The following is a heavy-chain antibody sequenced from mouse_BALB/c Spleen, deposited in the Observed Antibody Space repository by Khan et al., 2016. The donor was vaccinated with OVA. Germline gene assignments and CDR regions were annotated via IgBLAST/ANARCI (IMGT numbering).Heavy chain of an antibody. CDR1: GYSITSDYA. D-gene: IGHD2-3*01. CDR3: ARDGSRYNYAMDY. V-gene: IGHV3-2*02. J-gene: IGHJ4*01. Sequence: EVQLVESGPGLVKPSQSLSLTYTVTGYSITSDYAWNWIRQFPGNKLEWMGYISYSGSTNYNPALKSRISITRDTSKNQFFLQLNSVTTEDTATHYCARDGSRYNYAMDYWGQGTSVTVSS. CDR2: ISYSGST.